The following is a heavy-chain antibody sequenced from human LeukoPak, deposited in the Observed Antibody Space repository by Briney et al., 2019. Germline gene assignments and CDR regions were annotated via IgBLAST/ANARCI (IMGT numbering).Heavy chain of an antibody. D-gene: IGHD3-10*01. CDR1: GFTFSSYA. Sequence: GSLRLSCAASGFTFSSYAMHWVRQAPGKGLEWVAVISYDGSNKYYADSVKGRFTISRDNSKNTLYLQMNSLRAEDTAVYYCARDSDYYGSGSPFYWGQGTLVTVSS. J-gene: IGHJ4*02. CDR2: ISYDGSNK. V-gene: IGHV3-30-3*01. CDR3: ARDSDYYGSGSPFY.